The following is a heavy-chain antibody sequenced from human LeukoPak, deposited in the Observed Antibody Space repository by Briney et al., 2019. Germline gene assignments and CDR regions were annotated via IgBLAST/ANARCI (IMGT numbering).Heavy chain of an antibody. Sequence: GRSLRLSCAASGFTFSSYWMSWVRQAPGKGLEWVANIKQDGSEKYYVDSVKGRFTISRDNAKNSLYLQMNSLRAEDTAVYYCARDWKYNWNYFFYWGQGTLVTVSS. V-gene: IGHV3-7*01. CDR1: GFTFSSYW. D-gene: IGHD1-20*01. J-gene: IGHJ4*02. CDR2: IKQDGSEK. CDR3: ARDWKYNWNYFFY.